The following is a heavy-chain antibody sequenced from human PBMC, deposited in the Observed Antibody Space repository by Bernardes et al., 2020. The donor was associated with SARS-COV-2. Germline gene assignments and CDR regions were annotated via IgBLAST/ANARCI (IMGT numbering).Heavy chain of an antibody. V-gene: IGHV5-10-1*01. CDR3: ARQSSEFYGMDV. CDR2: IDPSDSYS. CDR1: AYIFRNFF. D-gene: IGHD6-19*01. Sequence: GASRKISCKGSAYIFRNFFISWVRQIPGKGLEWMGRIDPSDSYSKYSPSFQGHVSISVDRSLSTAYLQWSSLKASDTAIYYCARQSSEFYGMDVWGQGTTVTVSS. J-gene: IGHJ6*02.